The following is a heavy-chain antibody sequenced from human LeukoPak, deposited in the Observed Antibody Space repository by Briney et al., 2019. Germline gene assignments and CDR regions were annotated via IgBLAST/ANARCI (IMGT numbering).Heavy chain of an antibody. CDR3: ARGGDIVVVPAAHYYFDY. Sequence: SQTLSLTCTVSGGSISSGGYYWSWIRQHPGKGLEWIGYIYYSGSTYYNPSLKSRVTISVDTSKNQFSLKLSSVTAADTAVYYCARGGDIVVVPAAHYYFDYWGQGTLVTVSS. J-gene: IGHJ4*02. CDR2: IYYSGST. V-gene: IGHV4-31*03. CDR1: GGSISSGGYY. D-gene: IGHD2-2*01.